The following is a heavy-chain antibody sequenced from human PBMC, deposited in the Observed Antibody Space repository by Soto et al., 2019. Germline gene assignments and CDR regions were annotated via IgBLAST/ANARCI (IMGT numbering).Heavy chain of an antibody. V-gene: IGHV3-23*01. D-gene: IGHD6-19*01. Sequence: EVQLLESGGGLVQPGGSLRLSCAASGFTFSIYAMSWVRQAPGKGLEWVSAISGSGGSTYYADSVKGRFTISRDNSKNTLYLQMNSLRAEDTAVYFCAKSSGWYGFGAFHHWGQGTLVTVSS. CDR1: GFTFSIYA. J-gene: IGHJ1*01. CDR2: ISGSGGST. CDR3: AKSSGWYGFGAFHH.